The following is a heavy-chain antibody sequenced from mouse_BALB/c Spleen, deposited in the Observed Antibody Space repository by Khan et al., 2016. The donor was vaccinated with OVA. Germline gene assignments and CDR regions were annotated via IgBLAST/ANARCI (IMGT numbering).Heavy chain of an antibody. D-gene: IGHD4-1*01. V-gene: IGHV5-6*01. Sequence: EVELVESGGDLVKPGGSLKLSCAASGFTFSSYGMSWVRQTPDKRLEWVATISSGGDYTYYQDSVKGRFTISRDNAKNTLYLKMSSLKSENTAMYYDASCLTGSFAYWGQGTLVTVSA. CDR2: ISSGGDYT. CDR1: GFTFSSYG. J-gene: IGHJ3*01. CDR3: ASCLTGSFAY.